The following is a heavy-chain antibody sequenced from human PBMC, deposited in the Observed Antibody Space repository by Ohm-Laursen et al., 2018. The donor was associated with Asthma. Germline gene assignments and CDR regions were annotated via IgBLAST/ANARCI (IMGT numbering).Heavy chain of an antibody. J-gene: IGHJ6*02. CDR2: IYYSGST. D-gene: IGHD4-17*01. V-gene: IGHV4-61*01. CDR3: ARGETTVTIYGMDV. CDR1: GGSVSSVISY. Sequence: SDTLSLTCTVSGGSVSSVISYWTWIRQPPGKGLEWIGYIYYSGSTNYNPSLKSRVTISVDTSKNQFSLKLTSVTAADTAVYYCARGETTVTIYGMDVWGQGTTVTVSS.